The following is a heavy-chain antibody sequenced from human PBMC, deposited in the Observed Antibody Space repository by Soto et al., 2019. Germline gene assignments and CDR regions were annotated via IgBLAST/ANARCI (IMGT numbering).Heavy chain of an antibody. CDR1: GFTFSFYT. J-gene: IGHJ4*02. V-gene: IGHV3-48*01. CDR3: VREGGDLRGSGVFDY. Sequence: LRLSCAASGFTFSFYTMNGIRQTPGKGLEWLAYISRGASSIYYADSVKGRFTVSRDNANNSLYLQLNSLRREDTAVYYCVREGGDLRGSGVFDYWGQGTLVTVYS. D-gene: IGHD3-16*01. CDR2: ISRGASSI.